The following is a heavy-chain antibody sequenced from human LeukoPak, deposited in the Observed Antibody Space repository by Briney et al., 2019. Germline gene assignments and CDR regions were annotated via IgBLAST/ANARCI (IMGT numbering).Heavy chain of an antibody. CDR2: INPNSGGT. V-gene: IGHV1-2*02. Sequence: ASVTVSCKASGYTFTGYFIHWVRQAPGQGLEWMGWINPNSGGTNYAQKLQGRVTMTRDTSISTAYMELNRLRSDDTAVYYCARDERYDSSGYPFDYWGQGSLVTVSS. CDR1: GYTFTGYF. D-gene: IGHD3-22*01. CDR3: ARDERYDSSGYPFDY. J-gene: IGHJ4*02.